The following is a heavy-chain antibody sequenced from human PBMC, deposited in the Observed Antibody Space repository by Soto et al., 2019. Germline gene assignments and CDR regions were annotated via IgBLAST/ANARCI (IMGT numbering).Heavy chain of an antibody. V-gene: IGHV4-34*01. Sequence: QVQLQQWGAGLLKPSETLSLTCAVYGGSFSGYYWSWIRQPPGKGLEWIGEINHSGSTNYNPSLKSRVTISVDTSKNQLSLKLSSVTAADTAVYYCAPRKDCSSTSCYHVSGGFDYWGQGTLVTVSS. D-gene: IGHD2-2*01. CDR3: APRKDCSSTSCYHVSGGFDY. J-gene: IGHJ4*02. CDR1: GGSFSGYY. CDR2: INHSGST.